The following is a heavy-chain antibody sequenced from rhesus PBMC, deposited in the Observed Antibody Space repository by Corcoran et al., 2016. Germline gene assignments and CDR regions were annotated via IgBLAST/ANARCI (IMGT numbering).Heavy chain of an antibody. Sequence: QLQLQESGPGLVKPSETLSLTCAVSGGSLTGNFWNCIRQHPGTGPGWLGRIAGSGGVTDYNPFLKSRVTISRDTSKSQFSLRLSSVTAADTAVYYCARDLSSGSFYSGDNRLDVWGAGVLVTVSS. J-gene: IGHJ5-1*01. D-gene: IGHD3-16*01. CDR2: IAGSGGVT. CDR3: ARDLSSGSFYSGDNRLDV. V-gene: IGHV4-173*01. CDR1: GGSLTGNF.